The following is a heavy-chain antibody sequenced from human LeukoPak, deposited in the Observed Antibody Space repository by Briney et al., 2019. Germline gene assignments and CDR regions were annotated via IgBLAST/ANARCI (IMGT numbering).Heavy chain of an antibody. Sequence: GGSLRLSCAASGFSFSSYGMHWVRQAPGKGLEWVAFVRYDGSDTYYADSVKGRFTISRDNSKNTLYLQMNSLRAEDTAVYYCAKQATGSYTYLDYWGQGTLVTVSS. J-gene: IGHJ4*02. V-gene: IGHV3-30*02. CDR3: AKQATGSYTYLDY. D-gene: IGHD1-26*01. CDR2: VRYDGSDT. CDR1: GFSFSSYG.